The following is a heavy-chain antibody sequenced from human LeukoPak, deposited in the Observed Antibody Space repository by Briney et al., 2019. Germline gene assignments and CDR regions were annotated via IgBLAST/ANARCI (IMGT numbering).Heavy chain of an antibody. CDR1: GFTFSNYN. V-gene: IGHV3-21*01. D-gene: IGHD6-13*01. CDR2: ITSSGTYI. Sequence: GGSLRLSCAASGFTFSNYNMNWVRQAPGKAMEWVSSITSSGTYIFYADSVKGRFTISRDNAKNSLYLQMDSLGPEDTAVYYCASESSSSWYLWGGHYYYYMDVWGKGTTVTVSS. J-gene: IGHJ6*03. CDR3: ASESSSSWYLWGGHYYYYMDV.